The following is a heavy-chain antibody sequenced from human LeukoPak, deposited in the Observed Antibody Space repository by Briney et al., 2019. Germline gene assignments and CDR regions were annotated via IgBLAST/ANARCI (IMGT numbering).Heavy chain of an antibody. CDR3: ARGNSGYEHQRFDYYYYYMDV. D-gene: IGHD5-12*01. V-gene: IGHV5-51*01. CDR1: GYRFTSYW. CDR2: IYPGDSDT. Sequence: GESLKISCKGSGYRFTSYWIGWVRQMPGKGLEWMGIIYPGDSDTRYSPSFQGQVTISADKSISTAYLQWSSLKASDTAMYYCARGNSGYEHQRFDYYYYYMDVWGKGTTVTVSS. J-gene: IGHJ6*03.